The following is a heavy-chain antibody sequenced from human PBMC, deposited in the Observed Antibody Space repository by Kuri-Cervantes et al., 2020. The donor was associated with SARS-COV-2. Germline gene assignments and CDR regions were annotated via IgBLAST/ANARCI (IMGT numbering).Heavy chain of an antibody. V-gene: IGHV4-38-2*01. CDR2: IYHSGST. J-gene: IGHJ4*02. CDR3: ARGPQLEPDSSGYYYFYY. Sequence: SETLSLTCAVSGYSISSGYYWGWIRQPPGKGLEWIGSIYHSGSTYYNPSLKSRVTISVDTSKNQFSLKLNSVTAADTAVYYCARGPQLEPDSSGYYYFYYWGQGTLVTVSS. D-gene: IGHD3-22*01. CDR1: GYSISSGYY.